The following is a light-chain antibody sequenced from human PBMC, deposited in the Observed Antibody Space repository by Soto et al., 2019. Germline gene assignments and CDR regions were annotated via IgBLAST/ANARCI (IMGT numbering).Light chain of an antibody. J-gene: IGLJ1*01. Sequence: QSALTQPPSASGTPGQRVTISCSGSSSNIGSNTVNWFQQLPGTAPELLIDSNNQRPSGVPDRFSGSKSGTSASLAISGLQSDDEADYYCAAWDDSLNGLYVFETGTKV. CDR1: SSNIGSNT. V-gene: IGLV1-44*01. CDR3: AAWDDSLNGLYV. CDR2: SNN.